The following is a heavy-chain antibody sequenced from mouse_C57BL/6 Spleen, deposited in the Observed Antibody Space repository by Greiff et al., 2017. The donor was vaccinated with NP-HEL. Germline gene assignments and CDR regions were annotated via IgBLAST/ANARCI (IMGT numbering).Heavy chain of an antibody. V-gene: IGHV1-39*01. D-gene: IGHD1-1*01. CDR3: ASCTTVVAPYAMDY. CDR1: GYSFTDYN. CDR2: INPNYGTT. Sequence: VQLKESGPELVKPGASVKISCKASGYSFTDYNMDWVKQSNGKSLEWIGVINPNYGTTSYNQKFKGKATLTVDQSSSTAYMQLNSLTSEDSAVYYCASCTTVVAPYAMDYWGQGTSVTVSS. J-gene: IGHJ4*01.